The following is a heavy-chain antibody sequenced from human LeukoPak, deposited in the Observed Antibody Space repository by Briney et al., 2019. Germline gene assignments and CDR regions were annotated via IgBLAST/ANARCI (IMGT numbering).Heavy chain of an antibody. CDR3: ARDRGSSGWYGTNYYFDY. D-gene: IGHD6-19*01. V-gene: IGHV4-34*01. Sequence: SETLSLTCAVYGGSFSGYDWSWIRQPPGKGLEWIGEINHSGSTNYNPSLKSRVTISVDTSKKQFSLKLSSVTAADTAVYYCARDRGSSGWYGTNYYFDYWGQGTLVTVSS. J-gene: IGHJ4*02. CDR2: INHSGST. CDR1: GGSFSGYD.